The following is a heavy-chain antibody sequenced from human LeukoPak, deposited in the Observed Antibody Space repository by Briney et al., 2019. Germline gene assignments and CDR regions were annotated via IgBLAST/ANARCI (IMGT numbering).Heavy chain of an antibody. CDR1: GGSISSGSYY. Sequence: PSETLSLTCTVSGGSISSGSYYWNWIRQPAGKGLEWIGRIYTSGSTNYNPSLKSRVTISVDTSKNQFSLKLSSVTAADTAVYYCARGISTWFDYWGQGTLVTVSS. CDR3: ARGISTWFDY. D-gene: IGHD2/OR15-2a*01. J-gene: IGHJ4*02. CDR2: IYTSGST. V-gene: IGHV4-61*02.